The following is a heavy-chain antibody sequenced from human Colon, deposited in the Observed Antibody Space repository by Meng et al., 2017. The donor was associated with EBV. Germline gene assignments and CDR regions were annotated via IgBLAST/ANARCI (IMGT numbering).Heavy chain of an antibody. CDR3: ARVEVGITSGDY. D-gene: IGHD1-26*01. Sequence: QVLLVQAGAVVKKPGSSYKVPCKASGRTFSSYCISWVRQAPGKGLEGMRGIIPILGIANYAQKFQGRVTITADKSTSTAYMELSSLRSDDTAVYYCARVEVGITSGDYWGQGTLVTVSS. CDR1: GRTFSSYC. J-gene: IGHJ4*02. CDR2: IIPILGIA. V-gene: IGHV1-69*10.